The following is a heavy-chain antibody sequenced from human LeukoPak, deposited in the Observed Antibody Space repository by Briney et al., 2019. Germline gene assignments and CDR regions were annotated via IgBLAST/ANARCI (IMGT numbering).Heavy chain of an antibody. CDR2: IIPIFGTA. CDR1: GGTFSSYA. CDR3: ARVQSNYSYYYYMDV. Sequence: ASVKVSCKASGGTFSSYAISWVRQAPGQGLEWMEGIIPIFGTANYAQKFQGRVTITTDESTSTAYMELSSLRSEDTAVYYCARVQSNYSYYYYMDVWGKGTTVTVSS. V-gene: IGHV1-69*05. J-gene: IGHJ6*03. D-gene: IGHD4-11*01.